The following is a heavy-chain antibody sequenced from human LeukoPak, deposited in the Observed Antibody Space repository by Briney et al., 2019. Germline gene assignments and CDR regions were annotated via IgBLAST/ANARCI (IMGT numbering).Heavy chain of an antibody. CDR3: AELGITMIGGV. J-gene: IGHJ6*04. CDR2: ISSSGSTI. D-gene: IGHD3-10*02. Sequence: GGSLRLSCAASGFTLISYWMAWVRQAPGKGLEWVSYISSSGSTIYYADSVKGRFTISRDNAKNSLYLQMNSLRAEDTAVYYCAELGITMIGGVWGKGTTVTVSS. V-gene: IGHV3-48*03. CDR1: GFTLISYW.